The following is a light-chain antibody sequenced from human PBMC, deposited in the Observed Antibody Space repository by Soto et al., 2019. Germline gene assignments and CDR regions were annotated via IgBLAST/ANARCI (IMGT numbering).Light chain of an antibody. Sequence: QYVLTQPASVSGSPGQSITISCTGTSSDVGTYKLVSWYRQHPGKAPKLMIYEGSKRPSGVSNRFSGSTSANTASLTISGLQAEDEADYYCCSYAGSSTYVVFGGGTKLTFL. CDR1: SSDVGTYKL. V-gene: IGLV2-23*01. CDR3: CSYAGSSTYVV. J-gene: IGLJ2*01. CDR2: EGS.